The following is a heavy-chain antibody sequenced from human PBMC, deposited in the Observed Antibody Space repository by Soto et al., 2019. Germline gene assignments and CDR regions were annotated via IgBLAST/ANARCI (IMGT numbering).Heavy chain of an antibody. CDR2: IIPILGIA. CDR3: ARETFNAMDGDQPQGLEY. CDR1: GGTFSSYT. J-gene: IGHJ4*02. D-gene: IGHD4-17*01. V-gene: IGHV1-69*08. Sequence: QVQLVQSGAEVKKPGSSVKVSCKASGGTFSSYTISWVRQAPGQGLEWMGRIIPILGIANYAQKFQGRVTITADKSRSTAYMELSSLRSEDTAVYYCARETFNAMDGDQPQGLEYWGQGTLVTVSS.